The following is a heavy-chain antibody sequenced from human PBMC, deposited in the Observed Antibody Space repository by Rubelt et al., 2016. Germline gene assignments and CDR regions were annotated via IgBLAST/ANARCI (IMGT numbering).Heavy chain of an antibody. V-gene: IGHV1-2*06. D-gene: IGHD7-27*01. Sequence: MHWVRQAPGQGLEWMGRINPNSGGTNYAQKFQGRVTMTRDTSISTAYMELSRLRSDDTAVYYCARVGNDAFDIWGQGTMVTVSS. J-gene: IGHJ3*02. CDR2: INPNSGGT. CDR3: ARVGNDAFDI.